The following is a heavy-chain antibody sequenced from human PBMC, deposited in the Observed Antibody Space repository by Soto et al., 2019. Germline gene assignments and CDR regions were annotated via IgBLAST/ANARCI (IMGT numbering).Heavy chain of an antibody. CDR1: GFTYCSYA. J-gene: IGHJ4*02. CDR2: ISGSGINT. CDR3: AKDGHCSGGNCYFGTFDS. D-gene: IGHD2-15*01. V-gene: IGHV3-23*01. Sequence: PGGSLRLSCAASGFTYCSYALSWVRQAPGKGLEWVSAISGSGINTYYADSVKGRFTISRDNSKNTLYLQMSSLRAEDTAIYYCAKDGHCSGGNCYFGTFDSWGQGTLVTVSS.